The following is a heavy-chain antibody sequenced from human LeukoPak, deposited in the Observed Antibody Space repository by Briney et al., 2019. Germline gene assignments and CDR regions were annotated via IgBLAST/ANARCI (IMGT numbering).Heavy chain of an antibody. Sequence: SETLSLTCSVSGDSISTSSYYWGWIRQPPGKGLEWIGTIYYSGSTYYNPSLTSRVTISVDTSKNQFSLKLSSVTAADTAVYYCARRVRDILTGSPYYFDYWGQGTLVTVSS. CDR2: IYYSGST. CDR3: ARRVRDILTGSPYYFDY. CDR1: GDSISTSSYY. D-gene: IGHD3-9*01. V-gene: IGHV4-39*01. J-gene: IGHJ4*02.